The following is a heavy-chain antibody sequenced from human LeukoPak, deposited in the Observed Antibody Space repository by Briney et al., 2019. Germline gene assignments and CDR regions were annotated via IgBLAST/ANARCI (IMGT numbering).Heavy chain of an antibody. D-gene: IGHD5-12*01. CDR3: ARDLARYSGYDFNFDY. CDR1: GFIFSSYA. J-gene: IGHJ4*02. Sequence: PGGSLRLSCAASGFIFSSYAMHWVRQAPGKGLEWVAVISYDGSNKYYADSVKGRFTISRDNSKNTLYLQMNSLRAEDTAVYYCARDLARYSGYDFNFDYWDQGTLVTVSS. CDR2: ISYDGSNK. V-gene: IGHV3-30-3*01.